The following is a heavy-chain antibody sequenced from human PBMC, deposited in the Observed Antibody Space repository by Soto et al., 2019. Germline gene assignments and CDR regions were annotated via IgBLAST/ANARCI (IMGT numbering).Heavy chain of an antibody. CDR2: INSDSSTI. CDR1: GFMFSVYT. J-gene: IGHJ4*02. CDR3: ARSYYYDGTAYYYDY. D-gene: IGHD3-22*01. Sequence: GGSLRLSCAGSGFMFSVYTMNWVRQAPGKGLEWVSSINSDSSTIYHADSVRGRFTISRDNAKNSLDLQMNSLRDEDTAVYYCARSYYYDGTAYYYDYWGQGALVTVSS. V-gene: IGHV3-48*02.